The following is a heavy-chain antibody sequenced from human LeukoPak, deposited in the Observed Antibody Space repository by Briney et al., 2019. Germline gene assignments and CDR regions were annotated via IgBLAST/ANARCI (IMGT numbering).Heavy chain of an antibody. J-gene: IGHJ4*02. CDR3: ARVAAGLVDY. V-gene: IGHV4-34*01. CDR1: GGSFSGYY. CDR2: INHSGGT. D-gene: IGHD6-25*01. Sequence: PSETLSLTCAVYGGSFSGYYWSWIRQPPGKGLEWIGEINHSGGTNYNPSLKSRVTMSVDTSKNQFSLKLSSVTAADTAVYYCARVAAGLVDYWGQGTLVTVSS.